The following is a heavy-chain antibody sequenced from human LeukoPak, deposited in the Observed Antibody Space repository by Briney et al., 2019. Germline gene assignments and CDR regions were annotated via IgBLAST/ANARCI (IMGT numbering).Heavy chain of an antibody. J-gene: IGHJ4*02. CDR1: GITLSNYG. D-gene: IGHD3-22*01. CDR2: ISDSGCRT. Sequence: GGSLRLSCAVSGITLSNYGMSWVRQAPGKGLEWVAGISDSGCRTNYADSVKGRFTISRDNPKNTLYLQMNSLRAEDTAVYFCAKRGVVIRVILVGFHKEAYYFDSWGQGALVTVSS. V-gene: IGHV3-23*01. CDR3: AKRGVVIRVILVGFHKEAYYFDS.